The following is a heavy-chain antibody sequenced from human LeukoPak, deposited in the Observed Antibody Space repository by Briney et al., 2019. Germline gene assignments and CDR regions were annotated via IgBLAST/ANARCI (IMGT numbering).Heavy chain of an antibody. V-gene: IGHV4-61*01. CDR1: GGSVSSGSYY. D-gene: IGHD3-10*01. CDR2: IHNSGST. J-gene: IGHJ3*02. CDR3: ARGSGSDAFDI. Sequence: SETLSLTCTVSGGSVSSGSYYWSWIRQPPGKGLEWIGFIHNSGSTKYNPSLMSRVTISVDTSKNQFSLKLSSVTAADTAVYYCARGSGSDAFDIWGQGTMVTVSS.